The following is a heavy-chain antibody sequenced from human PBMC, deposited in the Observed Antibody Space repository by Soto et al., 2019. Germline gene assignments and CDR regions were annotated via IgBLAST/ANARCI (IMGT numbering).Heavy chain of an antibody. J-gene: IGHJ3*02. Sequence: GGSLRLSCAASGFTFSDYYMNWIRQAPGKGLEWVSYISSSSSSTDYADSVKGRFTISRDNAKNSLYLQMNSLRAEDTAVYYCAKEEPPQRGAFDIWGQGTMVTVSS. V-gene: IGHV3-11*05. CDR1: GFTFSDYY. CDR2: ISSSSSST. CDR3: AKEEPPQRGAFDI.